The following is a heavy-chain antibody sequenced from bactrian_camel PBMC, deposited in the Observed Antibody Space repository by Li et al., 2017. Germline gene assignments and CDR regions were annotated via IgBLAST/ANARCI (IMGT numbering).Heavy chain of an antibody. Sequence: QLVESGGGSVQAGGSLRLSCAASGFTFSSSWMYWVRQAPGKGLEWVSSINSGGGTTYYADSVKGRFTVSQDHHQNTMYLQMSGLKPDDTAMYYCAADPISARSSSCATRREYTYWGQGTQVTVS. CDR3: AADPISARSSSCATRREYTY. V-gene: IGHV3S25*01. CDR2: INSGGGTT. J-gene: IGHJ4*01. CDR1: GFTFSSSW. D-gene: IGHD6*01.